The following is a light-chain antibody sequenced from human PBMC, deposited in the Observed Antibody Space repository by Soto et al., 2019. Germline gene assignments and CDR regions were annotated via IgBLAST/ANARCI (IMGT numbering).Light chain of an antibody. CDR1: STDVGNYNL. V-gene: IGLV2-23*02. Sequence: QSALTQPASVSGSLGQSITVSCSGTSTDVGNYNLVSWYQQHPDKAPKLMIYAVSERPSGVSSRFSGSKSDNTASLTISGLQAEDEADYYCCSYAGSSTSVFGTGTKLTVL. CDR3: CSYAGSSTSV. CDR2: AVS. J-gene: IGLJ1*01.